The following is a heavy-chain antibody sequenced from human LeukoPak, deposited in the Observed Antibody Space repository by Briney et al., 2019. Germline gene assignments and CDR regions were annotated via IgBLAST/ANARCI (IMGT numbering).Heavy chain of an antibody. CDR2: INPDGSQT. V-gene: IGHV3-7*01. D-gene: IGHD4-17*01. J-gene: IGHJ5*02. CDR1: GFTFTSYW. Sequence: GGSLRLSCAASGFTFTSYWMNWVRQAPGKGLEWVALINPDGSQTNYVDSVKGRFTISRDNAENSLYLQMNSLRAEDTAVYYCARDLGYGALDPWGQGTLVTISS. CDR3: ARDLGYGALDP.